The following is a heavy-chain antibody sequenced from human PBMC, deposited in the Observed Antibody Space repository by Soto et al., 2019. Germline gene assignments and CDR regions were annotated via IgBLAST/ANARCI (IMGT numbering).Heavy chain of an antibody. Sequence: EVQLVESGGGLVQPGGSLRLSCAASGFTCSSYDMHWVRQVTGKGLEWVSAIGAAGDTYYPDSVKGRFTISRENAKNSLYLQMNSLRAEDTAVYYCASGGWGSSWYEGGSRIDYWGQGTLVTVSS. J-gene: IGHJ4*02. V-gene: IGHV3-13*01. D-gene: IGHD6-13*01. CDR2: IGAAGDT. CDR3: ASGGWGSSWYEGGSRIDY. CDR1: GFTCSSYD.